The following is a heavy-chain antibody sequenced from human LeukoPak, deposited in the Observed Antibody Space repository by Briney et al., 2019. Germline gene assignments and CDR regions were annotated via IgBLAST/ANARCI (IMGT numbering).Heavy chain of an antibody. V-gene: IGHV3-21*01. D-gene: IGHD2-2*01. CDR3: ARVSTHYYYMDV. CDR2: ISSSSSDI. J-gene: IGHJ6*03. CDR1: GFTFSSYS. Sequence: AGGSLRLSCAASGFTFSSYSMSWVRQAPGKGLEWVSSISSSSSDIYYADSVKGRFTISRDNAKNSLYLQMNSLRAEDTAVYYCARVSTHYYYMDVWGKGTTVTVSS.